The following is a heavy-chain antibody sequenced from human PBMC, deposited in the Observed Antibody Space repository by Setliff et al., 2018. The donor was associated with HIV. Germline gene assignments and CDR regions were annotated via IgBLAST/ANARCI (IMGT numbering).Heavy chain of an antibody. V-gene: IGHV4-39*07. J-gene: IGHJ4*02. CDR1: GGSITRTPYY. CDR2: IHHSGSS. D-gene: IGHD4-17*01. CDR3: AGGDLYGDYAFSY. Sequence: SETLSLTCTVSGGSITRTPYYWGWIRQPPGKGLEWIGSIHHSGSSNYNPSLKSRVTISVDTSNNQFSLKLSSVTAADTAVYYCAGGDLYGDYAFSYWGQGTLVTVSS.